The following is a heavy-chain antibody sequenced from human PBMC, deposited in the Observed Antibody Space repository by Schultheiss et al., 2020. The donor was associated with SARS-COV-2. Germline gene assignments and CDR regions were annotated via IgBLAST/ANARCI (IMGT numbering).Heavy chain of an antibody. D-gene: IGHD3-10*01. Sequence: GGSLRLSCAASGFTFDDYGMSWVRQAPGKGLEWVSGINWNGGSTGYAESVKGRFTISRDNSKNTLYLQMNSLRAEDTAVYYCAKDTAYYYGSGSRQTRYYYYYMDVWGKGSTVTVAS. V-gene: IGHV3-20*04. CDR1: GFTFDDYG. CDR2: INWNGGST. J-gene: IGHJ6*03. CDR3: AKDTAYYYGSGSRQTRYYYYYMDV.